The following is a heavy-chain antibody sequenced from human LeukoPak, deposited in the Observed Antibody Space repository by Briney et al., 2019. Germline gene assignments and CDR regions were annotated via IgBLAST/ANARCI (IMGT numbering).Heavy chain of an antibody. Sequence: PSETLSLTCTVSGYSISSGYYWGWIRQPPGKGLEWIGSIYHSGSTYYNPSLKSRVTISVDTSKNQFSLKLSSVTAADTALYYCARGGSPAAISFAFDIWGQGTMVTVSS. D-gene: IGHD2-2*02. CDR1: GYSISSGYY. CDR3: ARGGSPAAISFAFDI. J-gene: IGHJ3*02. CDR2: IYHSGST. V-gene: IGHV4-38-2*02.